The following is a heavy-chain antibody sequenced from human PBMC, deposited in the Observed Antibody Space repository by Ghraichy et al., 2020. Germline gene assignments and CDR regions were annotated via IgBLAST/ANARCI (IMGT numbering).Heavy chain of an antibody. Sequence: GGSLRLSCAASGFTFSSYGMHWVRQAPGKGLEWVAVISYDGSNKYYADSVKGRFTISRDNSKNTLYLQMNSLRAEDTAVYYCAKVGIAAAGTDYWGLGTLVTVSS. CDR2: ISYDGSNK. CDR3: AKVGIAAAGTDY. D-gene: IGHD6-13*01. J-gene: IGHJ4*02. V-gene: IGHV3-30*18. CDR1: GFTFSSYG.